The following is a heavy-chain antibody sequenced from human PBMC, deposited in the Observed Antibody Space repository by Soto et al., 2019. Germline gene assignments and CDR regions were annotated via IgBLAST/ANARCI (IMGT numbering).Heavy chain of an antibody. V-gene: IGHV3-30*18. CDR3: AKDRVESGLGEIDY. D-gene: IGHD3-16*01. CDR1: GFSFSNNG. J-gene: IGHJ4*02. Sequence: QVQLVESGGGVVQPGRSLRLSCAASGFSFSNNGMHWVRQAPGKGLEWVAIMSYDGSKKYYADSVKGRFTISRDNSKNTLYMQMNSLRAEDTAIYYCAKDRVESGLGEIDYWGQGTLVSVSS. CDR2: MSYDGSKK.